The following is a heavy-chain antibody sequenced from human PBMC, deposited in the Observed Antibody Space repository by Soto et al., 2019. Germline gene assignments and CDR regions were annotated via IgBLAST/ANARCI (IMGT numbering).Heavy chain of an antibody. Sequence: SETLSLTCAVSGYSISSSNWWGWIRQPPGKGLEWIGHIHYSGSTYYNPSLKSRVSMSVDTSKNQFSLKLSSVTAVDTAVYYCARCPYNYYYMDVWGKGTAVT. V-gene: IGHV4-28*01. CDR3: ARCPYNYYYMDV. CDR1: GYSISSSNW. J-gene: IGHJ6*03. CDR2: IHYSGST. D-gene: IGHD2-2*02.